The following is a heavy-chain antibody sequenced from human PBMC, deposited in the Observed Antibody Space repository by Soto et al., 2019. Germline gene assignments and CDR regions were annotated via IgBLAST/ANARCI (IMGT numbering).Heavy chain of an antibody. J-gene: IGHJ6*03. D-gene: IGHD3-3*01. V-gene: IGHV5-51*01. CDR2: IYPGDSDT. Sequence: PGESLKISNKGSGYPFTSYWIGWVRHLPGKGLEWMGIIYPGDSDTRYSPSFQGQVTISADKSISTAYLQWSSLKASDTAMYYCARQTGITIFGVVTPSYYYYMDVWGKGTTVTVSS. CDR1: GYPFTSYW. CDR3: ARQTGITIFGVVTPSYYYYMDV.